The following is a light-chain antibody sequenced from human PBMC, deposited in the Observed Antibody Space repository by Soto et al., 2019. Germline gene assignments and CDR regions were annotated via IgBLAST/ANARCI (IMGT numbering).Light chain of an antibody. CDR1: ALPSHY. CDR3: QSGDIYGTPHDV. J-gene: IGLJ2*01. V-gene: IGLV3-25*03. CDR2: KAS. Sequence: SYELTQPPSVSVSPGQTARITCSGDALPSHYAYWYQQKPRQAPLLVLYKASERPSGIPERFSGSTSGTTVTLTISGVQAEDEADYHCQSGDIYGTPHDVFGGGTKVTVL.